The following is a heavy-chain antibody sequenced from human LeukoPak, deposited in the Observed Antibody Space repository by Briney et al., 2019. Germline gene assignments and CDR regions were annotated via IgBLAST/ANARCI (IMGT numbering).Heavy chain of an antibody. J-gene: IGHJ3*02. CDR2: ISSSSSYI. V-gene: IGHV3-11*06. CDR3: ASEIVVADAFDI. D-gene: IGHD2-21*01. CDR1: GFTFSDYD. Sequence: GGSLRLSCAASGFTFSDYDMSWIRQAPGKGLEWVSSISSSSSYIYYADSVKGRFTISRDNAKNSLYLQMNSLRAEDTAVYYCASEIVVADAFDIWGQGTMVTVSS.